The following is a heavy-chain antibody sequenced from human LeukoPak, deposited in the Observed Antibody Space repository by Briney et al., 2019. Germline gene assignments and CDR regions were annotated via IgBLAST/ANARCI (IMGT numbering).Heavy chain of an antibody. CDR3: ARAPPLDDILTGYSNY. D-gene: IGHD3-9*01. CDR2: ISAYNGNT. V-gene: IGHV1-18*01. CDR1: GYTFTSYG. J-gene: IGHJ4*02. Sequence: GASVKVSCKASGYTFTSYGISWVRQAPGRGLEWMGWISAYNGNTNYAQKLQGRVTMTTDTSTSTAYMELRSLRSDDTAVYYCARAPPLDDILTGYSNYWGQGTLVTVSS.